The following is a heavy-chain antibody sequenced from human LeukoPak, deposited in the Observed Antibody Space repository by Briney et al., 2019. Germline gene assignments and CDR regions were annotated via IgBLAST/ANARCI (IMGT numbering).Heavy chain of an antibody. CDR1: GFTFSNYA. CDR2: ISYDGSNK. D-gene: IGHD6-13*01. CDR3: ARRSSSWEYFDY. Sequence: GRSLRLSCAASGFTFSNYAIHWVRQAPGKGLEWVAIISYDGSNKYYADSVKGRFTISRDNSRNTLYLQMNSLRAEDTAVYYCARRSSSWEYFDYWGQGTLVTVSS. V-gene: IGHV3-30-3*01. J-gene: IGHJ4*02.